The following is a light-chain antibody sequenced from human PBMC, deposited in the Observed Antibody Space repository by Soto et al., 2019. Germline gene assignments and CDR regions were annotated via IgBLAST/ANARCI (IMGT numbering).Light chain of an antibody. Sequence: QSVLTQPPSASGSPGESVTISCTGTSRDVGGYSYVSWYQHHPGKAPQLMIYGVNKRPSGVPARFSGSKSDNTASLTVSGLQAEDEAYYYCSSYAGSNTILFGGGTKLTVL. CDR1: SRDVGGYSY. CDR2: GVN. V-gene: IGLV2-8*01. J-gene: IGLJ2*01. CDR3: SSYAGSNTIL.